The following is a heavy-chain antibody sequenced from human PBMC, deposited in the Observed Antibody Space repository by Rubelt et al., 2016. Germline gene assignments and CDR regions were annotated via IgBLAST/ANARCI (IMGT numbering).Heavy chain of an antibody. J-gene: IGHJ4*02. CDR2: IYSGGST. CDR1: GFTVSSTY. Sequence: VQLVESGGGLIQPGGSLRLSCAASGFTVSSTYMNWVRQAPGKGLEWVSIIYSGGSTYYADSVKGRFTISRDNSRNILHLQMNSLRAEDTAVYYCARSGSGWDFNYWGQGTLVTVSS. D-gene: IGHD6-19*01. V-gene: IGHV3-53*01. CDR3: ARSGSGWDFNY.